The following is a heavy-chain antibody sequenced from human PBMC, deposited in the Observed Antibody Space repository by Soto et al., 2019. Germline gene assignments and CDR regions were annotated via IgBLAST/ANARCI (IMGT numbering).Heavy chain of an antibody. Sequence: EVQVLESGGGLLQPGGSLRLSCAASGFTFSSYAMSWVRQAPGKGLEWVSVISGSGGNTYYADSVKGRFTISRDNSKNTLFLQMNSLRAEDTAVYYCAKGHLERRLGYDYWGQGTLVNVSS. V-gene: IGHV3-23*01. CDR1: GFTFSSYA. CDR3: AKGHLERRLGYDY. CDR2: ISGSGGNT. D-gene: IGHD1-1*01. J-gene: IGHJ4*02.